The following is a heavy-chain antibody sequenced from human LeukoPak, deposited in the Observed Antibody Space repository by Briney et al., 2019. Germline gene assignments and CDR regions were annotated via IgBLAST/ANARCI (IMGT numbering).Heavy chain of an antibody. Sequence: GGSLRLSCAASGFTFSSYSMSWVRQAPGKGLEWVSAISGSGGSTYYADSVKGRFTLSRENSKNTLYLQMNSLRAEDTAVYYCAKVGRDYYDSSGYYFVDAFDIWGQGTMVTVSS. CDR2: ISGSGGST. CDR1: GFTFSSYS. J-gene: IGHJ3*02. D-gene: IGHD3-22*01. CDR3: AKVGRDYYDSSGYYFVDAFDI. V-gene: IGHV3-23*01.